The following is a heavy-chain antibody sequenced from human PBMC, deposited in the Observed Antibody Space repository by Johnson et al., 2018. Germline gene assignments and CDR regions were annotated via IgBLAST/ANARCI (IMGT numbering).Heavy chain of an antibody. V-gene: IGHV1-24*01. J-gene: IGHJ3*02. Sequence: QVQLVQSGAEVKKPGASVKVSCKVSGYTFTELSMHWVRQAPGKGLEWLGGFDPQNGETVYAQNFQGRVTMTEETSTSTAYMELSSLTSEDTAVYYCATGGVAALLFDIWGQGTMVTVSS. CDR2: FDPQNGET. CDR3: ATGGVAALLFDI. CDR1: GYTFTELS. D-gene: IGHD3-16*01.